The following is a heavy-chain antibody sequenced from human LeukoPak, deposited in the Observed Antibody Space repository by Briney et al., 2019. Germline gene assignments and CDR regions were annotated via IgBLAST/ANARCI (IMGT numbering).Heavy chain of an antibody. V-gene: IGHV3-15*01. Sequence: GGSLRLSCAASGFTFSSAWMSWVRQPPGKGLEWVGRIKRKTDGGTTDYAAPVKGRFTISRDDSKNTLFLQMNSLRTEDTGVYYCTTAQYSFGRDAFDIWGHGRMVTVSS. CDR2: IKRKTDGGTT. CDR1: GFTFSSAW. J-gene: IGHJ3*02. D-gene: IGHD6-6*01. CDR3: TTAQYSFGRDAFDI.